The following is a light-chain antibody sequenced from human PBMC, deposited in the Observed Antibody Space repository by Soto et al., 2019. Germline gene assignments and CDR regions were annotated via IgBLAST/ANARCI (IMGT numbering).Light chain of an antibody. J-gene: IGKJ1*01. CDR1: QSVSSK. CDR3: QQYISSPLT. Sequence: EIVMTQSPATLSVSPGQRATLSCRASQSVSSKLAWYQQKPGQAPRLLIYGASTRATGIPARFSGSGSGTDFTLTISRLEPEDFAVYYCQQYISSPLTFGQGTKVEIK. V-gene: IGKV3-15*01. CDR2: GAS.